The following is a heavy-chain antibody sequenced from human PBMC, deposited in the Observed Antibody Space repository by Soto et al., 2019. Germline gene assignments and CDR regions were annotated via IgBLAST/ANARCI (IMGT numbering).Heavy chain of an antibody. D-gene: IGHD4-17*01. CDR1: GYTFTNYG. CDR2: ISTYNGNT. Sequence: QVQLVQSGAEVKQPGASVKVSCKASGYTFTNYGFTWVRQAPGQGLEWMGWISTYNGNTKYAQKVQGRLTMTTDTSTSTANMELNSLRSDDTAVYYCARTTVTASYYYMDVWGKGTTVTVSS. V-gene: IGHV1-18*01. CDR3: ARTTVTASYYYMDV. J-gene: IGHJ6*03.